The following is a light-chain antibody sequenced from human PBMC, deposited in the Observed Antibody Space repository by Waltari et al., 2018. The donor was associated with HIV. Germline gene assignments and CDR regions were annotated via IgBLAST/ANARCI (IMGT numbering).Light chain of an antibody. CDR3: AAWDDSLL. CDR2: RNN. Sequence: QSVLTQPPSASGTPGQRVTISCSGSSSNIESKYVYWYQQLPGTAPKLLIYRNNQRPSGVPDRFSGSKSGTSASLAISGLRSEDEADYYCAAWDDSLLFGGGTKLTVL. V-gene: IGLV1-47*01. CDR1: SSNIESKY. J-gene: IGLJ2*01.